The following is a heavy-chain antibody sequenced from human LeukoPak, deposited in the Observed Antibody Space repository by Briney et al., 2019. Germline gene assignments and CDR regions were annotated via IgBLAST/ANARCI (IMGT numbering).Heavy chain of an antibody. Sequence: GGSLRLSCAASGFTFSSYSMNWVRQAPGKGLEWVSAISSTGGTAYYADSVKGRFTISRDNSKNTLYLQMNSLRAEDTAIYYCAKNGDRGAYCSGGSCYPYYYYNMDVWGKGTTVTISS. V-gene: IGHV3-23*01. CDR1: GFTFSSYS. J-gene: IGHJ6*03. D-gene: IGHD2-15*01. CDR3: AKNGDRGAYCSGGSCYPYYYYNMDV. CDR2: ISSTGGTA.